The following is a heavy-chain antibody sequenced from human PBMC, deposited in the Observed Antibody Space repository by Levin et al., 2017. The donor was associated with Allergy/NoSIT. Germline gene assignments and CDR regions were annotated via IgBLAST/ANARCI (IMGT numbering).Heavy chain of an antibody. CDR1: GFTFSGYW. J-gene: IGHJ5*02. V-gene: IGHV3-74*01. D-gene: IGHD3-22*01. CDR2: INIDGSNT. CDR3: ARGLYVSSDDSLGA. Sequence: GGSLRLSCAASGFTFSGYWMHWVRQAPGKGLVWVSRINIDGSNTNYADSVKGRFTISRDSAKSTLYLQMSSLSAEDTAVYYCARGLYVSSDDSLGAWGQGTLVTVSS.